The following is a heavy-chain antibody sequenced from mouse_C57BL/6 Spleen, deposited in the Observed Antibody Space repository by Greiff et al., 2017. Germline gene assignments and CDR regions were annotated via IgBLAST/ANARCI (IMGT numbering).Heavy chain of an antibody. CDR1: GYSFTDYN. V-gene: IGHV1-39*01. CDR2: INPNYGTT. CDR3: ARAYYSTYYAMDY. D-gene: IGHD2-5*01. Sequence: EVQLQESGPELVKPGASVKISCKASGYSFTDYNMNWVKQSNGKSLEWIGVINPNYGTTSYNQKFKGKATLTVDQSTSTAYMQLNSLTSEDSAVYSCARAYYSTYYAMDYWGQGTSVTVSS. J-gene: IGHJ4*01.